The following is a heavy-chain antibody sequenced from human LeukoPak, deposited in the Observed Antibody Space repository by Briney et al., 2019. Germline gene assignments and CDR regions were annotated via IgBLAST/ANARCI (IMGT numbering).Heavy chain of an antibody. CDR2: IYYSGST. D-gene: IGHD4-17*01. J-gene: IGHJ6*02. Sequence: SQTLSLTCTVSGGSISSGGYYWSWIRQPPGKGLEWIGYIYYSGSTNYNPSLKSRVTISVDTSKNQFSLKLSSVTAADTAVYYCARGVGGDYVAPRGPDYYYGMDVWGQGTTVTVSS. V-gene: IGHV4-61*08. CDR3: ARGVGGDYVAPRGPDYYYGMDV. CDR1: GGSISSGGYY.